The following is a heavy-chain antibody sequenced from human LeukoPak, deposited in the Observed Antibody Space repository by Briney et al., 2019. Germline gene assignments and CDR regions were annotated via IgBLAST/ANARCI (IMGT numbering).Heavy chain of an antibody. V-gene: IGHV4-4*07. Sequence: PSETLSLTCAVYGGSFSGYYWSWIRQPAGKGLEWIGRIYTSGSTNYNPSLKSRVTMSVDTSKNQFSLKLSSVTAADTAVYYCAREGSVYDSSGYLTMTYYYYGMDVWGQGTTVTVSS. J-gene: IGHJ6*02. CDR1: GGSFSGYY. D-gene: IGHD3-22*01. CDR2: IYTSGST. CDR3: AREGSVYDSSGYLTMTYYYYGMDV.